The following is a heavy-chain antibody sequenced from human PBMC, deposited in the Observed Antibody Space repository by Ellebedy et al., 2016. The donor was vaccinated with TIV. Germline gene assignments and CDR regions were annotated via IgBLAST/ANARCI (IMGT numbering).Heavy chain of an antibody. CDR1: GFTFSTYG. CDR3: ARDRGGSGYGMDV. J-gene: IGHJ6*02. CDR2: IWYDGSNK. D-gene: IGHD3-10*01. Sequence: PGGSLRLSCAASGFTFSTYGMHWVRQAPGKGLEWVAVIWYDGSNKYYADSVKGRFTISRDNSKNTLYLQMNSLRVEDTAVYYCARDRGGSGYGMDVWGQGTTVTVSS. V-gene: IGHV3-33*01.